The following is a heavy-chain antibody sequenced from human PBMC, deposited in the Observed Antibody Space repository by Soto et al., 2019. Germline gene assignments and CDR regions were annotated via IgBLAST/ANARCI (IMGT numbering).Heavy chain of an antibody. J-gene: IGHJ6*02. D-gene: IGHD3-16*01. CDR1: EVSRRTSLVG. CDR3: AQTLLYYDYAWASYKYYYGMDV. CDR2: IYWNDDK. Sequence: SGPTLLNPTRTLTLTFTFSEVSRRTSLVGGVGIRQPPGKALEFLALIYWNDDKRYSPSLKSRLTITKDTSKNQVVLTMTNMDHVDTATYYCAQTLLYYDYAWASYKYYYGMDVWGQGTTVTVSS. V-gene: IGHV2-5*01.